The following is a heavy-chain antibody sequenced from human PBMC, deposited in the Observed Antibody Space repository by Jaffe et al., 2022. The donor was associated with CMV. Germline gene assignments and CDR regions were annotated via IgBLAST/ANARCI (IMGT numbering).Heavy chain of an antibody. CDR1: GFTFSSYS. CDR2: ISSSSSYI. J-gene: IGHJ6*02. Sequence: EVQLVESGGGLVKPGGSLRLSCAASGFTFSSYSMNWVRQAPGKGLEWVSSISSSSSYIYYADSVKGRFTISRDNAKNSLYLQMNSLRAEDTAVYYCARGQRYYRSNYKTVGGDGMDVWGQGTTVTVSS. CDR3: ARGQRYYRSNYKTVGGDGMDV. V-gene: IGHV3-21*01. D-gene: IGHD4-4*01.